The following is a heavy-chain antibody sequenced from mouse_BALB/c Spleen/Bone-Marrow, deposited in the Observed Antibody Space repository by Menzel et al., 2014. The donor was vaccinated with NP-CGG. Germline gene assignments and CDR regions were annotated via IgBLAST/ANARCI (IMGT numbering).Heavy chain of an antibody. Sequence: EVKLVESGGGLVKPGGSLKLSCAASGFTFSSYAMSWVRQTPEQRLEWVATINSCGNYTYYPDSVKGRFTISRDNAKNTLYMRMSSLRSEDTAMYYCARHITTVVADYWGQGTTLTVSS. D-gene: IGHD1-1*01. CDR3: ARHITTVVADY. V-gene: IGHV5-9-3*01. CDR2: INSCGNYT. J-gene: IGHJ2*01. CDR1: GFTFSSYA.